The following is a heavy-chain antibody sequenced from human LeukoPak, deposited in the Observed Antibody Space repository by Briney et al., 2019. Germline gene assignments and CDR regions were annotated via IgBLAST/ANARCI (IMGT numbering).Heavy chain of an antibody. D-gene: IGHD6-19*01. CDR1: GYTFTSYG. V-gene: IGHV1-18*01. CDR2: ISAYNGNT. Sequence: ASVTVSCKASGYTFTSYGIRWVRQAPGQGLEWMGWISAYNGNTNYAQKLQGRVTMTTDTSTSTAYMDLMSLRSDDTAVYYCARDGGSGPLDHYYYYMDVWGKGTTVTISS. J-gene: IGHJ6*03. CDR3: ARDGGSGPLDHYYYYMDV.